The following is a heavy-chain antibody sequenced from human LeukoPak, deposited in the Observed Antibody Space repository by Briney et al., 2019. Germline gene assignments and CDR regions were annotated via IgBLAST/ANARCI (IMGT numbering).Heavy chain of an antibody. Sequence: GGSLRLSCAASGFSFSNYEMNWVRQAPGKGLEWVSFISSSGSLIYYADSVKGRFTISRDNAKNSLYLQMNSLRAEDTAVYHCAGVSSEYWGQGTLVTVSS. CDR2: ISSSGSLI. CDR1: GFSFSNYE. D-gene: IGHD3-10*01. CDR3: AGVSSEY. V-gene: IGHV3-48*03. J-gene: IGHJ4*02.